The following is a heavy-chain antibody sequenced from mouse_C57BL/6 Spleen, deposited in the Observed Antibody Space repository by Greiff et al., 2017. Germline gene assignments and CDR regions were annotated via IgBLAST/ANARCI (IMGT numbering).Heavy chain of an antibody. Sequence: EVKLVESEGGLVQPGSSMKLSCTASGFTFSDYYMAWVRQVPEKGLEWVANINYDGSSTYYLDSLKSRFIISRDNAKNILYLQMSSLKSEDTATYYCARYSNYVNYFDYWGQGTTLTVSS. D-gene: IGHD2-5*01. V-gene: IGHV5-16*01. J-gene: IGHJ2*01. CDR1: GFTFSDYY. CDR3: ARYSNYVNYFDY. CDR2: INYDGSST.